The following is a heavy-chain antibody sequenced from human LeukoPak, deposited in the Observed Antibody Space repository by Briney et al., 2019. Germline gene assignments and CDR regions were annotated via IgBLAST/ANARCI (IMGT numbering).Heavy chain of an antibody. CDR1: GGSIGSYY. J-gene: IGHJ4*02. V-gene: IGHV4-59*01. CDR2: IHYSGST. Sequence: SETLSLTCTVSGGSIGSYYWSWVRQPPGKGLEWIGYIHYSGSTNYNPSLKSRVTMSLDTSKNQVSLKLSSVTAADTAVYYCARDLGYSSGWYDYWGQGTLVTVSS. CDR3: ARDLGYSSGWYDY. D-gene: IGHD6-19*01.